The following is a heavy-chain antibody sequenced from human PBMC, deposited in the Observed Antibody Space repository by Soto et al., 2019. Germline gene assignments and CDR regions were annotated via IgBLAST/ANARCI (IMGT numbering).Heavy chain of an antibody. CDR2: IYYSGSP. CDR1: GGSISGYY. V-gene: IGHV4-59*01. J-gene: IGHJ4*02. CDR3: EANSGRRWGLPGAIDY. Sequence: SETLSLTCTVSGGSISGYYWSWIRQPPGKGLEWIGFIYYSGSPNYNPSLKSRVTISVDTSKNQFSLKVSSVTAADRAVYYCEANSGRRWGLPGAIDYWGQGTRVTVSS. D-gene: IGHD5-12*01.